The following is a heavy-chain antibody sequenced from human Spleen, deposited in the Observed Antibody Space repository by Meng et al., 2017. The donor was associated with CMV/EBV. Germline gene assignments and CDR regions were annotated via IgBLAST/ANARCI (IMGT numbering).Heavy chain of an antibody. V-gene: IGHV6-1*01. J-gene: IGHJ5*02. CDR2: TYYRSKWYS. Sequence: CAISGDSVSSKSAAWNWIRQSPSRGLEWLGRTYYRSKWYSEYAVSLRGRIIINPDTSRSQFSLQLNSVAPEDTAVYYCTRDVLGGFDPWGQGTLVTVSS. CDR1: GDSVSSKSAA. D-gene: IGHD3-16*01. CDR3: TRDVLGGFDP.